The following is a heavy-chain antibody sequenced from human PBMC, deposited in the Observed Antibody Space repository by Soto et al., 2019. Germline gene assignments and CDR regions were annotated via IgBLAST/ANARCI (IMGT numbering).Heavy chain of an antibody. D-gene: IGHD4-17*01. CDR1: GFTFGRHG. CDR2: IGSDGRRD. V-gene: IGHV3-33*01. CDR3: ARDDDYGDNGLDY. J-gene: IGHJ4*02. Sequence: QVQLVESGGGVVQPGGSLRLSCAASGFTFGRHGMHWVRQAPGKGLEWVAVIGSDGRRDSYADSVKGRFTISRDNGQNTLYLQMNSLRAEDTAVYYSARDDDYGDNGLDYWGQGTLVTVSS.